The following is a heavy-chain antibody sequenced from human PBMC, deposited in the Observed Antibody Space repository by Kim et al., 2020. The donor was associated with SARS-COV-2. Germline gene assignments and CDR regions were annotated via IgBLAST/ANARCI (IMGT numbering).Heavy chain of an antibody. J-gene: IGHJ5*02. Sequence: SETLSLTCTVSGGSISSSSYYWGWIRQPPGKGLEWIGSIYYSGSTYYNPSLKSRVTISVDTSKNQFSLKLSSVTAADTAVYYCARLWVIDEGGRHCSSTSCYFVGWFDPWGQGTLVTVSS. D-gene: IGHD2-2*01. CDR2: IYYSGST. CDR1: GGSISSSSYY. CDR3: ARLWVIDEGGRHCSSTSCYFVGWFDP. V-gene: IGHV4-39*01.